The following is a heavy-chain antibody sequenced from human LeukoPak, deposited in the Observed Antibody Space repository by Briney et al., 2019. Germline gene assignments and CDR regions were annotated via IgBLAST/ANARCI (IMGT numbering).Heavy chain of an antibody. CDR1: GGSFSGYY. D-gene: IGHD2-2*01. Sequence: PSETLSLACAVYGGSFSGYYWSWIRQPPGKGLEWIGEINHSGSTNYNPSLKSRVTISVDTSKNQFSLKLSSVTAADTAVYYCASGTFLQLPYFDYWGQGTLVTVSS. V-gene: IGHV4-34*01. CDR2: INHSGST. J-gene: IGHJ4*02. CDR3: ASGTFLQLPYFDY.